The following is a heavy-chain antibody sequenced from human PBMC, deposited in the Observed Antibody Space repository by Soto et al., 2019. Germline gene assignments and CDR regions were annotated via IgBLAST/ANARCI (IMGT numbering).Heavy chain of an antibody. D-gene: IGHD3-10*01. J-gene: IGHJ4*02. CDR2: IYHSGST. CDR3: AGPQLGTSGSYSLAY. CDR1: GYSISSSNW. Sequence: SETLSLTCGVSGYSISSSNWWSWVRHPPGKGLEWIGEIYHSGSTNYNPSLRSRVTISVDKSKNQFSLKLSSVTAADSAVYYCAGPQLGTSGSYSLAYWGQGTLVTVSS. V-gene: IGHV4-4*02.